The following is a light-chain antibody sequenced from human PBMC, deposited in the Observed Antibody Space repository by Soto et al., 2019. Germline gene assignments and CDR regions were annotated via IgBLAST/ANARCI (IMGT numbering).Light chain of an antibody. V-gene: IGLV2-14*01. CDR2: EVT. Sequence: SVLTQPASVSGSPGQSITISCTGTGSDVGGYDYVSWYQHHPGKAPKVMIYEVTNRPSGVSNRFSGSKSGNTASLTVSGXLAEDEADYYCSSYTSSSTYVFGTGTKV. CDR1: GSDVGGYDY. CDR3: SSYTSSSTYV. J-gene: IGLJ1*01.